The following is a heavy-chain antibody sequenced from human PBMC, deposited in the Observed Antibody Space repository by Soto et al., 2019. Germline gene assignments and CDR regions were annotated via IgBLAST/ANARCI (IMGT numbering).Heavy chain of an antibody. V-gene: IGHV4-59*01. CDR2: VXXXGXX. Sequence: SETLSPTCTVSGGSIENYYWSWIRQPPGRGLXXIGXVXXXGXXXXNPSLESRVTISVDMSKNQFSLKLTSVTAADTAVYYCARSKRMDVWGQGTTVTVSS. J-gene: IGHJ6*02. CDR1: GGSIENYY. CDR3: ARSKRMDV.